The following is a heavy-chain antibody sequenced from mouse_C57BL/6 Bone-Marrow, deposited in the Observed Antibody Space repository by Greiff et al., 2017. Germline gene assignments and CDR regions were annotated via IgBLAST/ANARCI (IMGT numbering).Heavy chain of an antibody. CDR1: GFTFSSYC. CDR2: ISSGGSYT. J-gene: IGHJ3*01. V-gene: IGHV5-6*01. CDR3: ARPHFYYDSDVWFAY. D-gene: IGHD2-4*01. Sequence: EVHLVESGGDLVKPGGSLKLSCAASGFTFSSYCMSWVRQTPDKRLEWVATISSGGSYTYYPDSVQGRFTISRDNANNTLYLQMSSLKSEDTAMYYCARPHFYYDSDVWFAYWGQGTLVTVSA.